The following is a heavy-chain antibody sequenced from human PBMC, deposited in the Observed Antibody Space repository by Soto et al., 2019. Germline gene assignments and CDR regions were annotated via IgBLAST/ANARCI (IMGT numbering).Heavy chain of an antibody. J-gene: IGHJ6*02. CDR3: ADWGWLFLPWRNYYYGMDV. D-gene: IGHD3-22*01. CDR1: GFTFSDYY. Sequence: QVQLVESGGGLVKPGGSLRLSCAASGFTFSDYYMSWIRQAPGKGLEWVSYISSSGSTIYYADSVKGRFTISRDNAKNSLYLQMNSLRAEDMAVYYCADWGWLFLPWRNYYYGMDVWGQGTTVTVSS. V-gene: IGHV3-11*01. CDR2: ISSSGSTI.